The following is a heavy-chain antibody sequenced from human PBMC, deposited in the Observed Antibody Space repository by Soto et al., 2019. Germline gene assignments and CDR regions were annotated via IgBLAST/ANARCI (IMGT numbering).Heavy chain of an antibody. V-gene: IGHV3-23*01. D-gene: IGHD3-10*01. CDR1: GFTFSSYA. Sequence: GGSLRLSCAASGFTFSSYAMSWVRQAPGKGLEWVSAISGSGGSTYYADSVKGRFTISRDNSKNTLYLQMNSLRAEDKAVNYCAKGGVLNYYGSGSYYNPPATPLDPWGQGTLVTVSS. CDR2: ISGSGGST. J-gene: IGHJ5*02. CDR3: AKGGVLNYYGSGSYYNPPATPLDP.